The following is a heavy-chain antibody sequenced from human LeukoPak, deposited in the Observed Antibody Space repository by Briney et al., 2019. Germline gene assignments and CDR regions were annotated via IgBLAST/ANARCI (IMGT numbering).Heavy chain of an antibody. Sequence: SETLSLTCAVSGGSISSGGYSWSWIRQPPGKGLEWIGYIYHSGSTYYNPSLKSRVTISVDRSKNQFSLKLSSVTAADTAVYYCARGNFGVWSPYYDFWSGYSASDYLNWFDPWGQGTLVTVSS. CDR1: GGSISSGGYS. CDR3: ARGNFGVWSPYYDFWSGYSASDYLNWFDP. V-gene: IGHV4-30-2*01. D-gene: IGHD3-3*01. CDR2: IYHSGST. J-gene: IGHJ5*02.